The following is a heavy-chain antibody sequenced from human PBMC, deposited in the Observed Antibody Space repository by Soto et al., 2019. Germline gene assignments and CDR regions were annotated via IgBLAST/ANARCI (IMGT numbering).Heavy chain of an antibody. CDR2: IYWNDDG. V-gene: IGHV2-5*01. Sequence: QITLKESGPTLVKPTQTLTLTCSFSGFSLNTAGMGVGWIRQPPGKALEWLALIYWNDDGRYNPSLKSSLPISHASSKTPVVLTMTTMHPVDTATYSCANLYNWNSFAPFDSGGRGILVSVSS. D-gene: IGHD1-7*01. J-gene: IGHJ4*02. CDR3: ANLYNWNSFAPFDS. CDR1: GFSLNTAGMG.